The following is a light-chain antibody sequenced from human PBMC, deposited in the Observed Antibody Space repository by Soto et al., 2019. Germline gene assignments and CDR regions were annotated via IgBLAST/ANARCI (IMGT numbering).Light chain of an antibody. CDR1: QSLNRW. CDR2: DAS. V-gene: IGKV1-5*01. Sequence: DIEMSQSRSSLSASVGDRVTITCRASQSLNRWLAWYQQKPGTAPTLLIYDASSLQSGVPPRFSGSGSGTEFALTIRSLQPDDFATYSCQHYNTYSWTFGPGTKVDIK. CDR3: QHYNTYSWT. J-gene: IGKJ1*01.